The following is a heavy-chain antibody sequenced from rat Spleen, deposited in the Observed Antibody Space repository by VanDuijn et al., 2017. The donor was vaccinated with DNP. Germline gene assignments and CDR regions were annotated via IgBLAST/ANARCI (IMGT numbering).Heavy chain of an antibody. Sequence: EVQLVESGGGLVQPGRSMRLSCVASGFTFSNYYMVWVRQAPTKGLEWVASIGPGGGNTYYRDSVKGRFTISRDNVKSTLYLQMDSLRSEETATYYCARQRVMYTTATGFAYWGQGTLVTVSS. J-gene: IGHJ3*01. CDR2: IGPGGGNT. CDR3: ARQRVMYTTATGFAY. CDR1: GFTFSNYY. V-gene: IGHV5S11*01. D-gene: IGHD1-6*01.